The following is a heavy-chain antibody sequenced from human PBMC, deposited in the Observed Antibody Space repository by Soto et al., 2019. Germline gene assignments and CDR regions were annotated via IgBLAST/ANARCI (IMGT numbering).Heavy chain of an antibody. V-gene: IGHV1-69*13. D-gene: IGHD3-22*01. J-gene: IGHJ4*02. Sequence: SVKVSCKVSGGTFSTYAISWVRQAPGQGLEWMGGIIPIFGTANYAQKFQGRVTITADESTSTAYMELRSLRSEDTAVYYCARGVHYDRSGYYYFYWGQGTLVTVSS. CDR2: IIPIFGTA. CDR3: ARGVHYDRSGYYYFY. CDR1: GGTFSTYA.